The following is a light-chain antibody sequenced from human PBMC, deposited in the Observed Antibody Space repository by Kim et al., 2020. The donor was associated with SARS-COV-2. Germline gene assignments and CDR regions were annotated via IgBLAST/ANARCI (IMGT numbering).Light chain of an antibody. Sequence: GQSITISCTGTSSDVGVFNLVSWYQQHPGKAPKLMIFDVNKRPSGVSNRFSGSKSVNTASLTISGLQPEDEADYYCCSHAGNGIVVFGGGTQLTVL. V-gene: IGLV2-23*02. CDR2: DVN. CDR3: CSHAGNGIVV. CDR1: SSDVGVFNL. J-gene: IGLJ3*02.